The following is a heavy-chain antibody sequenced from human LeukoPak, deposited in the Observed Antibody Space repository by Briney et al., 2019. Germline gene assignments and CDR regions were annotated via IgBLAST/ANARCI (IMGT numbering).Heavy chain of an antibody. Sequence: GGSLRLSCAASGFTFSSYSMNWVRQAPGKGLEWVTYISSSSSTIYYADSVEGRFTISRDNAKNSLYPQMNSLRDEDTAVYYCARAEPYSTFYGDYGNFDYWGQGTLVTVSS. CDR2: ISSSSSTI. V-gene: IGHV3-48*02. D-gene: IGHD4-17*01. CDR3: ARAEPYSTFYGDYGNFDY. J-gene: IGHJ4*02. CDR1: GFTFSSYS.